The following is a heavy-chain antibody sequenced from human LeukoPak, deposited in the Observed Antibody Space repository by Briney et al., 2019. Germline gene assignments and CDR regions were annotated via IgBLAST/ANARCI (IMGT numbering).Heavy chain of an antibody. V-gene: IGHV1-8*01. D-gene: IGHD4-17*01. J-gene: IGHJ4*02. CDR3: ARVYGEIDY. Sequence: GATVKVSCKASGYIFTNYDINWVRQATGQGLEWMGWMNPKSGNTGYAQKSQGRVTMTRDTSITTAYMELSSLRSEDTAVYYCARVYGEIDYWGQGTLVTVSS. CDR2: MNPKSGNT. CDR1: GYIFTNYD.